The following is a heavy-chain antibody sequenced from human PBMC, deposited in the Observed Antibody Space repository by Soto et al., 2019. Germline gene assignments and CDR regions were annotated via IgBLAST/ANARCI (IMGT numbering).Heavy chain of an antibody. CDR2: ISGSGGST. CDR3: AKATYYYDSSGYYPFDY. CDR1: GFTFSSYA. V-gene: IGHV3-23*01. Sequence: PVGSLRLSCTASGFTFSSYAMSWVRQAPGKGLEWVSAISGSGGSTYYADSVKGRFTISRDNSKNTLYLQMNSLRAEDTAVYYCAKATYYYDSSGYYPFDYWGQGTLVTVSS. J-gene: IGHJ4*02. D-gene: IGHD3-22*01.